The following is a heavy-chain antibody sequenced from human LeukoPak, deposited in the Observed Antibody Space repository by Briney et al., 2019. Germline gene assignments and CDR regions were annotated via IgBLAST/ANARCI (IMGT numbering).Heavy chain of an antibody. Sequence: GRSLRLSCAASGFTFSSYAMHWVRQAPGKGLERVAVISYDGSNKYYADSVKGRFTISRDNSKNTLYLQMNSLRAEDTAVYYCARGVVITNEYFDYWGQGTLVTVSS. CDR2: ISYDGSNK. J-gene: IGHJ4*02. CDR3: ARGVVITNEYFDY. V-gene: IGHV3-30*01. D-gene: IGHD3-22*01. CDR1: GFTFSSYA.